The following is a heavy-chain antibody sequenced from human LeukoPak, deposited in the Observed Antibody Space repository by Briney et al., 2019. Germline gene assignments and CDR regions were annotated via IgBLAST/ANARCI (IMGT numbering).Heavy chain of an antibody. CDR2: IHSSGGT. Sequence: SETLSLTCTVSGDSITNYYWGWIRQPAGKGLEWIGRIHSSGGTNNHPSLESRLTMSVDTSKNQFSLELTSVTAADTAIYFCAKEVLSTMNWDSWSQGALVTVSS. CDR3: AKEVLSTMNWDS. CDR1: GDSITNYY. D-gene: IGHD1-1*01. J-gene: IGHJ4*02. V-gene: IGHV4-4*07.